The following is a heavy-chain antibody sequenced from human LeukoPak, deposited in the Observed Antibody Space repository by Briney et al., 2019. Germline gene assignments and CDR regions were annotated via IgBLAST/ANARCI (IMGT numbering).Heavy chain of an antibody. D-gene: IGHD4-17*01. Sequence: GGSLRLSCAASGFTFSSYGMHWVRQAPGKGLEWVAVISYDGSNKYYADSVKGRFTISRDNSKNTLYLQMNSLRAEDTAAYYCAKDLRKTLDYWGQGTLVTVSS. V-gene: IGHV3-30*18. CDR3: AKDLRKTLDY. CDR2: ISYDGSNK. J-gene: IGHJ4*02. CDR1: GFTFSSYG.